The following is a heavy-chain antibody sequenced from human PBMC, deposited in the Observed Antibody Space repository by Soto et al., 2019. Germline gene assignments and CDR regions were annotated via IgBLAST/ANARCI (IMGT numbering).Heavy chain of an antibody. CDR2: IYYSGST. J-gene: IGHJ4*02. D-gene: IGHD7-27*01. Sequence: SETLSLTCTVSGGSISSYYWSWIRQPPGKGLEWIGYIYYSGSTNYNPSLKSRVTISVDTSKNQFSLKLSSVTAADTAVYYCARRWGRTFDSWGQGTQVTVSS. CDR3: ARRWGRTFDS. CDR1: GGSISSYY. V-gene: IGHV4-59*08.